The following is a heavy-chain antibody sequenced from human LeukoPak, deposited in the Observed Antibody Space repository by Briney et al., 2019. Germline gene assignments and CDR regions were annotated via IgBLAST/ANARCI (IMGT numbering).Heavy chain of an antibody. CDR2: ISGSGGST. Sequence: PGGSLRLSCAASGFTFSSYAMSWVRQAPGKGLEWVSAISGSGGSTYYADSVKGRFTISRDNSKNTLYLQMNSLRAEDTVEYYCAKIADFWSGYSPYYFDYWGQGTLVTVSS. D-gene: IGHD3-3*01. V-gene: IGHV3-23*01. CDR1: GFTFSSYA. J-gene: IGHJ4*02. CDR3: AKIADFWSGYSPYYFDY.